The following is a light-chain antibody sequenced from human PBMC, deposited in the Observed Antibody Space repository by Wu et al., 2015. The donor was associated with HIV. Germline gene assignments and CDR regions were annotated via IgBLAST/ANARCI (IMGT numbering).Light chain of an antibody. V-gene: IGKV1-8*01. J-gene: IGKJ4*01. Sequence: AIRMTQSPSSLSASTGDRVTITCRASQAISSYLAWYQQKPGKAPKLLIYAASTLQSGVPSGFSGSGSGTDFTLTISCLQSEDFATYYCQQYYTYPLTFGGGTKVEIK. CDR2: AAS. CDR3: QQYYTYPLT. CDR1: QAISSY.